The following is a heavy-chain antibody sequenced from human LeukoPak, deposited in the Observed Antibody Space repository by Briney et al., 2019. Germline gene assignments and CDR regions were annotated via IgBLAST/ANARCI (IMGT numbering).Heavy chain of an antibody. Sequence: ASVKVSCKASGYTFTSYYMHWVRQAPGQGLEWMGIINPSGGSTSYARKFQGRVTMTRDTFTSTVYMELSSLRSEDTAVYYCARDRYRPHYYFDYWGQGTLVTVSS. J-gene: IGHJ4*02. V-gene: IGHV1-46*01. D-gene: IGHD1-1*01. CDR2: INPSGGST. CDR3: ARDRYRPHYYFDY. CDR1: GYTFTSYY.